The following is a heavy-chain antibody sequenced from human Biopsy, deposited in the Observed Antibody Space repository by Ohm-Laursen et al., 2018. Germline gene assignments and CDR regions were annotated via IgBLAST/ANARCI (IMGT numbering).Heavy chain of an antibody. V-gene: IGHV4-59*08. D-gene: IGHD2-15*01. CDR2: ISDSGST. Sequence: GTLSLTCSVPGGSISSFSWTWIRQPPGKGPEWIGEISDSGSTNYNPSLKSRVIISADTSKNKFSLNLSSVTAADTAVYYCARRGSGGRSFDHWGQGTLVTVSS. J-gene: IGHJ4*02. CDR1: GGSISSFS. CDR3: ARRGSGGRSFDH.